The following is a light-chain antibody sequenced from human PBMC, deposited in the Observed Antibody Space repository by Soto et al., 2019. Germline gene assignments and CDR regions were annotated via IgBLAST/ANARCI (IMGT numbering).Light chain of an antibody. CDR1: SSDVGGYNY. CDR2: DVS. J-gene: IGLJ2*01. CDR3: SSYTSSSTVV. V-gene: IGLV2-14*01. Sequence: QSALTQPASVSGSPGQSITISCTGTSSDVGGYNYVSWYQQHQGKAPKLMIYDVSKRPSGVSNRFSGSKSGNTASLTISGLQAEDEADYYCSSYTSSSTVVFGGGTKVTVL.